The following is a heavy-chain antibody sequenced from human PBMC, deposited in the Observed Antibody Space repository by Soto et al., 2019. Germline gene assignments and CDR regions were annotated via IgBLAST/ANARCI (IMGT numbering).Heavy chain of an antibody. D-gene: IGHD3-10*01. V-gene: IGHV3-74*01. Sequence: EVQLVESGGGIVQPGESLRLSCAASGFTFSDYWIHWVRQAPGKGLVWVSRIKFDGSSANYADSVKGRFTISRDNAKDTVYLQMNSLGAEDTAVYYCARGVRGHYGFDVWGQGTMVTVSS. CDR1: GFTFSDYW. CDR3: ARGVRGHYGFDV. J-gene: IGHJ3*01. CDR2: IKFDGSSA.